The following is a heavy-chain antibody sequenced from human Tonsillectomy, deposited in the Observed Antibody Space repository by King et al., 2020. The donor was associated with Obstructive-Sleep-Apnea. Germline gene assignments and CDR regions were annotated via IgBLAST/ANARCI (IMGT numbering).Heavy chain of an antibody. D-gene: IGHD1-1*01. CDR2: LTAYDGNT. Sequence: QLVQSGAEVKTPGASVKVSCKASGYTFITYAITWVRQAPGQGLEWMGWLTAYDGNTNYAQKFQGRVTMTADTSTSTAYMEPRSLRSDDTAVYYCARQSLAGNWFDPWGQGTLVTVSS. V-gene: IGHV1-18*01. CDR3: ARQSLAGNWFDP. CDR1: GYTFITYA. J-gene: IGHJ5*02.